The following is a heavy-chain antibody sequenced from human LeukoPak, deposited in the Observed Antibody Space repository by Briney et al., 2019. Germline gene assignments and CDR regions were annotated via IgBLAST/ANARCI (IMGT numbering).Heavy chain of an antibody. J-gene: IGHJ3*02. V-gene: IGHV3-48*03. Sequence: QAGGSLRLSCTASGFTFSTYEMNWVRQAPGKGLEWISYISGSGSSIFYADSLQGRFTVSRDNAKNSVYLQMNSLRAEDTAVYYCAREGGFGYDDAFDTWGHGTTVTVSS. CDR1: GFTFSTYE. CDR3: AREGGFGYDDAFDT. D-gene: IGHD3-16*02. CDR2: ISGSGSSI.